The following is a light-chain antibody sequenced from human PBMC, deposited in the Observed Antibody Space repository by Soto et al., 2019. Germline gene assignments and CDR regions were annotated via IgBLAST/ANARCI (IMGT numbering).Light chain of an antibody. CDR3: SSFTTSSTQV. Sequence: QSALTQPASVSGSPGQSITISCTGTSSDVGGYNYVSWYQQYPGKAPKLMIYDVSNRPSGVSNRFSGSKSGNTASPTISGLQAEDEADYYCSSFTTSSTQVFGTGTKVTVL. CDR1: SSDVGGYNY. J-gene: IGLJ1*01. CDR2: DVS. V-gene: IGLV2-14*01.